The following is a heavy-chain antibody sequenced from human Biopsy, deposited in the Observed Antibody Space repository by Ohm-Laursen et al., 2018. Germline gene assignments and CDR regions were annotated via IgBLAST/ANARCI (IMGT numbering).Heavy chain of an antibody. CDR3: ARGTGKYYVYGAFDI. V-gene: IGHV4-4*07. Sequence: TLSLTCTVSGGSISSYYWSWIRQAAGKGLEWIGRIYPGGGTIYNPSLKSRVTMSVDTSKNQFSLKLRSVTAADTAVYYCARGTGKYYVYGAFDIWGQGTMVTVSS. J-gene: IGHJ3*02. D-gene: IGHD3/OR15-3a*01. CDR1: GGSISSYY. CDR2: IYPGGGT.